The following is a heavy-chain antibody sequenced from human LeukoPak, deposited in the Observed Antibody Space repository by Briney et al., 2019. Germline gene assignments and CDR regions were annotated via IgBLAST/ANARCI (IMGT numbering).Heavy chain of an antibody. Sequence: PGGPLRLSCAASGYTFSRYWMHGAPQVPGKALVCVSRFNSGGSSIAYAGSVKDRFTNSKDNTKNTLYLQMDSLRAEDTAVYYCARSNQADDYWGQGTLVTVSS. CDR2: FNSGGSSI. CDR3: ARSNQADDY. V-gene: IGHV3-74*01. J-gene: IGHJ4*02. D-gene: IGHD1-14*01. CDR1: GYTFSRYW.